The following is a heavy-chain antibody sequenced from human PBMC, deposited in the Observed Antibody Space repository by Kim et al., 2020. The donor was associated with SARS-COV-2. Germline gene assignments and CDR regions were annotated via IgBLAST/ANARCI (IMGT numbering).Heavy chain of an antibody. J-gene: IGHJ6*02. V-gene: IGHV1-46*01. D-gene: IGHD3-9*01. CDR2: INPSGGST. Sequence: ASVKVSCKASGYTFTSYYMHWVRQAPGQGLEWMGIINPSGGSTSYAQKFQGGVTMTRDKSTSTVYMELSRLRSEDTAVYYCARDGTHNFETPNGYYGMDDWGQGTTVTVSS. CDR3: ARDGTHNFETPNGYYGMDD. CDR1: GYTFTSYY.